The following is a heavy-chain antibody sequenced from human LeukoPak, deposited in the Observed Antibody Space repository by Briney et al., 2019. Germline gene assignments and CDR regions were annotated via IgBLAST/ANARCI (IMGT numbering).Heavy chain of an antibody. CDR3: ARVGDHFHWYLDL. D-gene: IGHD3-3*02. CDR2: LYSGSDT. V-gene: IGHV3-53*01. J-gene: IGHJ2*01. CDR1: GFSVSLNY. Sequence: GGSLTLSCAASGFSVSLNYMNWVRQAPGKGLEWVSILYSGSDTYYADSAKGRFTISRDSSKNMLFLHMNSLRAEDTAVYYCARVGDHFHWYLDLWGRGTLVTVSS.